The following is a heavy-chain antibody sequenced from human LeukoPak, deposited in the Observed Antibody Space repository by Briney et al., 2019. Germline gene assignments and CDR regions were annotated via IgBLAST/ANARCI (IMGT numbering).Heavy chain of an antibody. J-gene: IGHJ4*02. CDR3: ATDRERDPSVYYLV. Sequence: PGGSLRLSCAASGFTFSNAWMSWVRQAPGQGLEWVSTISDDGSGTYYANSVKGRLTISRDNSKNTLFLQINSLRAEDSAVYYCATDRERDPSVYYLVGGQGTLITVSS. CDR2: ISDDGSGT. CDR1: GFTFSNAW. V-gene: IGHV3-23*01. D-gene: IGHD3-22*01.